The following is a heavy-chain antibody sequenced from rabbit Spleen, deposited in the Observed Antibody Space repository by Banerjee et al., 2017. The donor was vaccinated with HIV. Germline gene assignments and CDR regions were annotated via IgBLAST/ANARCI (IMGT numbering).Heavy chain of an antibody. J-gene: IGHJ4*01. CDR2: INAVTGKA. Sequence: QEQLVESGGGLVKPEGSLTLTCTASGFSFSSSYWICWVRQAPGKGLEWIACINAVTGKAVYASWAKGRFTISKTSSTTVTLQMTSLTAADTATYFCARGDAYYGYAGLWGPGTLVTVS. D-gene: IGHD6-1*01. V-gene: IGHV1S45*01. CDR3: ARGDAYYGYAGL. CDR1: GFSFSSSYW.